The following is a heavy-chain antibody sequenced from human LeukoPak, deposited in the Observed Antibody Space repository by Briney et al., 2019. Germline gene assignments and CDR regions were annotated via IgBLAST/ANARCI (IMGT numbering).Heavy chain of an antibody. CDR1: GGSFSGYY. Sequence: PSETLSLTCAVYGGSFSGYYWSWIRQPPGKGLEWIGEINHSGSTNYNPSLKSRVTISVDTSKNQFSLRLSSATAADTAVYYCARAPIGCSGGSCYSRYYYYYGMDVWGKGTTVTVSS. CDR3: ARAPIGCSGGSCYSRYYYYYGMDV. V-gene: IGHV4-34*01. D-gene: IGHD2-15*01. J-gene: IGHJ6*04. CDR2: INHSGST.